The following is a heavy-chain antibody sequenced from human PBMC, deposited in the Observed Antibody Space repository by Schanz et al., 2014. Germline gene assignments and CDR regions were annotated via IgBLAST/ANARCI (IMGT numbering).Heavy chain of an antibody. J-gene: IGHJ3*02. CDR1: GFSVSTNY. CDR2: ISTDGTNT. CDR3: AKRCSSTSCSHGAFDI. D-gene: IGHD2-2*01. V-gene: IGHV3-30*18. Sequence: QVQLVESGGGLIQPGGSLRLSCAVSGFSVSTNYMSWVRQAPGKGLEKVAAISTDGTNTYYAASVRGRFTISRDNSKNTVYLQMDSLRSEDKAMYYCAKRCSSTSCSHGAFDIWGQGTMVTVSS.